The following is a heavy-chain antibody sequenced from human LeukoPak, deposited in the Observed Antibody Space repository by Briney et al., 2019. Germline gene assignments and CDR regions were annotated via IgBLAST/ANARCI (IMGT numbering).Heavy chain of an antibody. CDR3: ASEHGY. V-gene: IGHV3-30-3*01. CDR1: GFTFNDYR. Sequence: GGSLRLSCAASGFTFNDYRMHWVRQAPGKGLEWVAVISYDGSNKYYADSVKGRFTISRDNSKNTLYLQMNSLRVEDTAVYYCASEHGYWGQGTLVTVSS. CDR2: ISYDGSNK. J-gene: IGHJ4*02.